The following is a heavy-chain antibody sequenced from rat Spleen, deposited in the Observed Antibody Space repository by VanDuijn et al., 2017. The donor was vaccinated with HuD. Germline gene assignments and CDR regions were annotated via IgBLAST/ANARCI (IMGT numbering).Heavy chain of an antibody. CDR1: GFTFSDYG. CDR3: ARQDYGGYWFAY. CDR2: ISYDGGTT. V-gene: IGHV5-25*01. D-gene: IGHD1-11*01. J-gene: IGHJ3*01. Sequence: EVQLVGSGGGLVQPGRSMKLSCVDSGFTFSDYGMAWVLQAPTKGLEWVASISYDGGTTYYRDSVKGRFTISRDNAKSTLCLQMESLRSEDTATYYCARQDYGGYWFAYWGQGTLVTVSS.